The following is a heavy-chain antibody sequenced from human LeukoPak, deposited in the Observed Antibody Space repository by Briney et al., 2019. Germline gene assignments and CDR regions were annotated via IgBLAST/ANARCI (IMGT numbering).Heavy chain of an antibody. D-gene: IGHD3-22*01. V-gene: IGHV3-66*02. J-gene: IGHJ6*03. Sequence: GGSLRLSCAASGFTVSSNYMSWVRHAPGKGLEWVSVIYSGGSTYYADSVKGRFTISRDNSKNTLYLQMNSLRAEDTAVYYCAREFRSSGYYPVEYYYYYMDVWGKGTTVTVSS. CDR3: AREFRSSGYYPVEYYYYYMDV. CDR1: GFTVSSNY. CDR2: IYSGGST.